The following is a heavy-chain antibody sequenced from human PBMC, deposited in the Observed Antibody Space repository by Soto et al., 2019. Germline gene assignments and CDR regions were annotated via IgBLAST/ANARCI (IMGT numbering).Heavy chain of an antibody. J-gene: IGHJ4*02. Sequence: GGSRRLSCAASGLIFADFAMHWVRLVPGKGLQWVSSINWDGRIAMYADSVKGRFTISRDNTNNHLYLQRNSLRSDDTAIYYCAKDEGAAVASPGDWGQGTLVTVSS. V-gene: IGHV3-43*01. CDR2: INWDGRIA. D-gene: IGHD6-13*01. CDR1: GLIFADFA. CDR3: AKDEGAAVASPGD.